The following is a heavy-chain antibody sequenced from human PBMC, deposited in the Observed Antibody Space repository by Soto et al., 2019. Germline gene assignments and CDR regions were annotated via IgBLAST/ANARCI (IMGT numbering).Heavy chain of an antibody. CDR2: IYYSGST. Sequence: SETLSLTCTVSGGSISSYYWSWIRQPPGKGLEWIGYIYYSGSTNYNPSLKSRVTISVDTSKNQFSLKLSSVTAADTAVYYCAREMAAAGNEYFQHWGQGTLVTVSS. V-gene: IGHV4-59*01. CDR3: AREMAAAGNEYFQH. D-gene: IGHD6-13*01. CDR1: GGSISSYY. J-gene: IGHJ1*01.